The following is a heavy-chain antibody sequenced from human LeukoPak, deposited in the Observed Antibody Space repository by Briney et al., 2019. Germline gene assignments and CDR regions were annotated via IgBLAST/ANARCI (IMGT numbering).Heavy chain of an antibody. V-gene: IGHV3-23*01. CDR3: AKDQQRYCSGGSCLNSFDY. CDR1: GFTFSSYA. J-gene: IGHJ4*02. CDR2: ISGSGSST. D-gene: IGHD2-15*01. Sequence: PGGSLRLSCAGSGFTFSSYAMSWVRQAPGKGLEWVSAISGSGSSTYYADSVKGRFTISRDNSKNTLYLQMNSLRAEDTAVYYCAKDQQRYCSGGSCLNSFDYWGQGTLVTVSS.